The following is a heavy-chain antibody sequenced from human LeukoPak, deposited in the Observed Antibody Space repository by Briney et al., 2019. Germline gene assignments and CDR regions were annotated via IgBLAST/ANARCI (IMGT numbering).Heavy chain of an antibody. J-gene: IGHJ4*02. CDR3: ARVFDS. Sequence: PSETLSLTCTVSGGSVYTSDYYWGWVRQPPGKGPEWIGDIFYTGKTNYNPSLKSRVSISIDTSKNQFSLKLTSVTAADTAVYHCARVFDSWGQGTLVTVSS. V-gene: IGHV4-39*07. CDR1: GGSVYTSDYY. CDR2: IFYTGKT.